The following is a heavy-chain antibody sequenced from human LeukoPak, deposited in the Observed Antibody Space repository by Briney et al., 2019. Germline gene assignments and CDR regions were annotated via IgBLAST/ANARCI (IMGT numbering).Heavy chain of an antibody. J-gene: IGHJ6*02. CDR1: GYTFTSYG. CDR3: ARGPSRYYYGMDV. Sequence: ASGKVSCKASGYTFTSYGISWERQAPGQGREWMGWISAYNGNTNYAQKLQGRVTMTTDTSTSTAYMELRSLRSDDTAVYYCARGPSRYYYGMDVWGQGTTVTVSS. CDR2: ISAYNGNT. V-gene: IGHV1-18*01.